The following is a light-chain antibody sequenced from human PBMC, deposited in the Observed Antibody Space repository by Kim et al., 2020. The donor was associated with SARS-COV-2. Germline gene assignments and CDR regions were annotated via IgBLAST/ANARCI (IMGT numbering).Light chain of an antibody. CDR1: QSVSSNY. J-gene: IGKJ1*01. V-gene: IGKV3-20*01. CDR3: QQYSITSRT. Sequence: EIVLTQSPGTLSLSPGERAALSCRASQSVSSNYLAWYQQKPGQAPRLLIYGASTRATGIPDRFSGSGSGTDFTLTISRLEPEDFAVHYCQQYSITSRTFGQGTKVEI. CDR2: GAS.